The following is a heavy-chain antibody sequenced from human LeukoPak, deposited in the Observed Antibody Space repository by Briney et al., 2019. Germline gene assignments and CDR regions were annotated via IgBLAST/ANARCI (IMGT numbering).Heavy chain of an antibody. Sequence: PGGSLRLSCAASGFTLCGYAISGVRQAPGKRLEWVSAISGSGGSTYYADSVKGRFTISRDNSKNTLYLQMNSLRAEDTAVYYCAKAGAGDFYFFDSWGHGTLVTVSS. CDR3: AKAGAGDFYFFDS. J-gene: IGHJ4*01. V-gene: IGHV3-23*01. CDR1: GFTLCGYA. CDR2: ISGSGGST. D-gene: IGHD2-21*02.